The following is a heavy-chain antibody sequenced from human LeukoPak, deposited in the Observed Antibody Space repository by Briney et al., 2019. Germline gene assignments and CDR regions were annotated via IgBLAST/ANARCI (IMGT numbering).Heavy chain of an antibody. D-gene: IGHD3-10*01. CDR1: GYTFTSYD. CDR2: ISAYNGNT. V-gene: IGHV1-18*01. J-gene: IGHJ4*02. Sequence: GASVKVSGKASGYTFTSYDFSWVRQAPGQRLEWMGWISAYNGNTNYAQILQGRLTMTTDTSTSTAYMELRSLRSDDTAVYYCATTTYYYGSGSYGYWGQGTLVTDSS. CDR3: ATTTYYYGSGSYGY.